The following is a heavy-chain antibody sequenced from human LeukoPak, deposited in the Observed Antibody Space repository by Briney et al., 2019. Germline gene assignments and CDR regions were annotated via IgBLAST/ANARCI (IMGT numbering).Heavy chain of an antibody. D-gene: IGHD1-1*01. CDR3: AREVNWRFDY. Sequence: GGSLRLSCAASGFTFSSYTMYWVRQAPGKGLEYGSAISSNGGITYYANAVKGRFTISRDNSKNTLYLQMGSLRGEDMAVYYCAREVNWRFDYWGQGSPVSVSS. CDR2: ISSNGGIT. CDR1: GFTFSSYT. J-gene: IGHJ4*02. V-gene: IGHV3-64*01.